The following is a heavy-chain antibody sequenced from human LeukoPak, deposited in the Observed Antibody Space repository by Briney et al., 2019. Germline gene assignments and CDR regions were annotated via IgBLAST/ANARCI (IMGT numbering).Heavy chain of an antibody. V-gene: IGHV3-9*01. D-gene: IGHD3-22*01. J-gene: IGHJ4*02. CDR1: GFTFDDYA. CDR2: ISWNSGSI. Sequence: GGSLRLSCAASGFTFDDYAMHWVRQAPGKGLEWVSGISWNSGSIGYADSVKGRFTISRDNAKNSLYLQMNSLRAEDTALYYCAKDINPRYYYDSSGYYPDYWGQGTLVTVSS. CDR3: AKDINPRYYYDSSGYYPDY.